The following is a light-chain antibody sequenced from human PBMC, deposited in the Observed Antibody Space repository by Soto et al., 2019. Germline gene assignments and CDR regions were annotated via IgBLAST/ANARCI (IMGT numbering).Light chain of an antibody. Sequence: QSVLTQPPSMSGAPGQRVTISCTGSSSNIGAGYDVHWYQQHPGTAPKLLIFDNNNRPSGVPDPFSGSKSDTSASLAITGLQAEDEADYYCQSFDTSLSGFVVFGGGTKLTVL. J-gene: IGLJ2*01. CDR3: QSFDTSLSGFVV. CDR1: SSNIGAGYD. V-gene: IGLV1-40*01. CDR2: DNN.